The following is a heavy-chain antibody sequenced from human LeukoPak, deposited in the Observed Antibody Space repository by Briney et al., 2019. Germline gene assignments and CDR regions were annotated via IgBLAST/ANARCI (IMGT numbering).Heavy chain of an antibody. D-gene: IGHD3-3*01. J-gene: IGHJ4*02. CDR1: GYTFTDYY. V-gene: IGHV1-2*02. CDR2: ISPNNGGT. Sequence: ASVKVSCKASGYTFTDYYMHWVRQAPGQGLECMGRISPNNGGTNYAQKFQGRVTMTRDTSISTAYMELSRLRSDDTAVYYCARDRYDYWSGYQYWGQGTLVTVSS. CDR3: ARDRYDYWSGYQY.